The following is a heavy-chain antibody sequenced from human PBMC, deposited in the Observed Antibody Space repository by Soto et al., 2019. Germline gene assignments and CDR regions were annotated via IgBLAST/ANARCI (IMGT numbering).Heavy chain of an antibody. CDR2: IYYSVRT. Sequence: PSELLSFTYTVPDTSLRSGGYYWSCSCQHPGKGLAWIGYIYYSVRTYYNPSLKTRVTISVDTSKHQISLKLNSVPAANTAVDYCARCHLRRARYCYDSSGRLDYWGQGTLVTVSS. V-gene: IGHV4-31*03. CDR3: ARCHLRRARYCYDSSGRLDY. D-gene: IGHD3-22*01. J-gene: IGHJ4*01. CDR1: DTSLRSGGYY.